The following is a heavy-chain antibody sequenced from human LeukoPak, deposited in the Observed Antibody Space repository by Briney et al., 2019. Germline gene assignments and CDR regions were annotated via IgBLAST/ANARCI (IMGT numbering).Heavy chain of an antibody. Sequence: ASVKVSCKASGYIFTNYYMHWVRQAPGQGLEWMGIINPSGGSTSYAQKFQGRVTMTRDMSTSTDYMELSSLRSEDTAVYYCARDNSVEDTAWWFDPWGQGTLVTVSS. J-gene: IGHJ5*02. CDR2: INPSGGST. CDR3: ARDNSVEDTAWWFDP. V-gene: IGHV1-46*01. CDR1: GYIFTNYY. D-gene: IGHD4-23*01.